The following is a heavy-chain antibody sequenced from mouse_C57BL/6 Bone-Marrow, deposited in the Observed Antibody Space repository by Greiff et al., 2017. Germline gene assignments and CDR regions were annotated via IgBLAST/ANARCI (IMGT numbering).Heavy chain of an antibody. CDR1: GFNIKNTY. CDR2: IDPANGNT. D-gene: IGHD1-1*01. Sequence: VQLQQSVAELVRPGASVKLSCTASGFNIKNTYMHWVKQRPEQGLEWIGRIDPANGNTKYAPKFQGKATITADTSSNTTYLQLSSLTSEDSAIYYCASGYYGSSYYFDYWGQGTALTVSS. J-gene: IGHJ2*01. CDR3: ASGYYGSSYYFDY. V-gene: IGHV14-3*01.